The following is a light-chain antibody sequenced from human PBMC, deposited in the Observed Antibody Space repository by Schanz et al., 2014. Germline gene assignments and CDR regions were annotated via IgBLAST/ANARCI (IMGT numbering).Light chain of an antibody. V-gene: IGLV2-23*01. CDR1: SSDVGSYNL. CDR3: CSYAGRPWV. J-gene: IGLJ3*02. CDR2: EGS. Sequence: QSALTQPASVSGSPGQSITISCTGTSSDVGSYNLVSWYQHHPGKAPKLMIYEGSKRPSGVSNRFSGSGSGNTASLTISGLQAEDEADYYCCSYAGRPWVFGGGTKLTV.